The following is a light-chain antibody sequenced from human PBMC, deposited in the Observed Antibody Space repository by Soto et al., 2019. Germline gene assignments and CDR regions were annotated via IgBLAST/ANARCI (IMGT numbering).Light chain of an antibody. J-gene: IGKJ3*01. V-gene: IGKV3-20*01. CDR1: QRVNSSY. CDR2: GTS. CDR3: QQYSSSTPIT. Sequence: EIVWTQSPGTLSLSPGERATLSGRASQRVNSSYLGWYQQKPGQAPRLLIYGTSSRATGVPDMFSGSGSWADFTLTIRGLVPEEFAVYFCQQYSSSTPITFGPGTRVDIK.